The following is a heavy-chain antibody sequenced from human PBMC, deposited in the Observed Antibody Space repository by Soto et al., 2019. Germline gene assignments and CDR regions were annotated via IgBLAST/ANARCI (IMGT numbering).Heavy chain of an antibody. J-gene: IGHJ4*02. V-gene: IGHV3-21*01. CDR2: ISSSSSYI. CDR3: ARLTSYASSGYYCY. Sequence: EVQLVESGGGLVKPGGSLRLSCAASGFTFSSYSMNWVRQAPGKGLEWVSSISSSSSYIYYADSVKGRFTISRDNAKNSLSLQMNSLRAEDTAVYYCARLTSYASSGYYCYWGQGTLVTVSS. D-gene: IGHD3-22*01. CDR1: GFTFSSYS.